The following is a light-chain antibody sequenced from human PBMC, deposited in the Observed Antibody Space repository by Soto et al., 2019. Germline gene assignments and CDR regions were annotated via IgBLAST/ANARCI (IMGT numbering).Light chain of an antibody. CDR1: QSISSW. CDR2: KTY. CDR3: QQYNSYSPA. J-gene: IGKJ4*01. Sequence: DIQMTQSPSTLSASVGDRVTITCRASQSISSWLAWYQQKQVKAPKLLIYKTYSLESGVPSRFSGSGSGTEFTLTISSLQPDDFATYYCQQYNSYSPAFGGGTKVEIK. V-gene: IGKV1-5*03.